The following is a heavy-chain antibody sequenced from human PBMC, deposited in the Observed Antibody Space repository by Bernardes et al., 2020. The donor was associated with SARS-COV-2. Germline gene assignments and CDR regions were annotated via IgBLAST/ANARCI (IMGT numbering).Heavy chain of an antibody. CDR3: ASLLDPPVVGYGMYV. Sequence: GWSLRLSCAASGFTFSSYGMHWVRQAPGKGLEWVAVIWYDGSNKYYADSVTGRFTISRDNAKNSLYLQMNSLRAEYTAAYYCASLLDPPVVGYGMYVWGQGTTVTVSS. CDR2: IWYDGSNK. D-gene: IGHD1-26*01. V-gene: IGHV3-33*03. CDR1: GFTFSSYG. J-gene: IGHJ6*02.